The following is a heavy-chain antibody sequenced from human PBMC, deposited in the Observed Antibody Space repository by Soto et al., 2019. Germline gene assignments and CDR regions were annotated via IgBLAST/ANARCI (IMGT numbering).Heavy chain of an antibody. CDR3: ARGLEPFGDGRFDP. Sequence: SETLSLTCTVSGGSISSYYWSWIRQPAGKGLEWIGRIYTSGSTNYNPSLKSRVTMSVDTSKNQLSLKLSSVTAADTAVYYCARGLEPFGDGRFDPWGQGAMVTVYS. CDR1: GGSISSYY. V-gene: IGHV4-4*07. J-gene: IGHJ5*02. D-gene: IGHD3-10*01. CDR2: IYTSGST.